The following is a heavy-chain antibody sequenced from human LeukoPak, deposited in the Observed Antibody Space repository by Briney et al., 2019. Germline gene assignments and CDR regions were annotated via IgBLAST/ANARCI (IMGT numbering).Heavy chain of an antibody. Sequence: PGGSLRLSCVASGFTFSNYAMSWVRQAPGKGLEWVSSITNNGGTTYYADSVKGRFTASRDNSKNTQYLQMKSLRAEDTAVYYCAREPYVFATWEPVLRFLEWPPQDGGWFDPWGQGTLVTVSS. CDR2: ITNNGGTT. D-gene: IGHD3-3*01. J-gene: IGHJ5*02. CDR3: AREPYVFATWEPVLRFLEWPPQDGGWFDP. V-gene: IGHV3-23*01. CDR1: GFTFSNYA.